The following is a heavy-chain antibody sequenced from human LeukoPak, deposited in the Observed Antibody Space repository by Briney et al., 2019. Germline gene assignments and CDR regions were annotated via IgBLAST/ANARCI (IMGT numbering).Heavy chain of an antibody. CDR3: ARVDGNWGSKDY. CDR2: IYSDGTT. CDR1: GFTVSSNY. J-gene: IGHJ4*02. D-gene: IGHD7-27*01. Sequence: GSLRLSCAASGFTVSSNYMSWVRQAPGKGLEWVSVIYSDGTTYYTQSVKGRFTISRDNSKNTLYLQMSSLRSEDTAVYYCARVDGNWGSKDYWGQGTLVTVSS. V-gene: IGHV3-53*01.